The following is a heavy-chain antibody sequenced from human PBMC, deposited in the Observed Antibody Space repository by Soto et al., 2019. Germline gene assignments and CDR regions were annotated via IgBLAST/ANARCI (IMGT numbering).Heavy chain of an antibody. D-gene: IGHD3-16*01. J-gene: IGHJ2*01. CDR1: GVTFKDYG. CDR2: ISYDGKQT. V-gene: IGHV3-30*03. CDR3: ARDGWGSNWYLDL. Sequence: QVQLVESGGGVAQPGRSLRLSCGAPGVTFKDYGMHWVRQAPGKGLEWVAVISYDGKQTYYADSVKGRFTISKDKSKRTLFLQMNSLRVDDTAVYYCARDGWGSNWYLDLWGRGTLVTVSS.